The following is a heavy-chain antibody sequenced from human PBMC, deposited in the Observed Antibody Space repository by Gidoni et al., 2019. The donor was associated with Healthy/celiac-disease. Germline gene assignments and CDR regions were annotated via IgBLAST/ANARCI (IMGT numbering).Heavy chain of an antibody. CDR3: ATDPMGGSYCSEGFHFDY. CDR1: GFSLSTDG. D-gene: IGHD1-26*01. CDR2: ISYDGSNK. V-gene: IGHV3-30*03. Sequence: QVQLVESGGGVVQPGRSLRLSCTASGFSLSTDGLKCVRQAPGKGLEWVAVISYDGSNKYYADSVKGRFTISRDNSKNTLYLQMNSLRAEDTAVYYCATDPMGGSYCSEGFHFDYWGQGTLVTVSS. J-gene: IGHJ4*02.